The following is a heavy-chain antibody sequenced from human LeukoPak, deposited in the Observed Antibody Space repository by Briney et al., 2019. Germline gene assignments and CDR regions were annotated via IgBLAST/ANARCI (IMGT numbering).Heavy chain of an antibody. CDR1: GFTFSSYA. V-gene: IGHV3-48*02. Sequence: GGSLRLSCAASGFTFSSYAMNWVRQAPGKGLEWISYIRTSGGVVSYTDSVRGRFTISTDSAKNSLYLQMNSLRDDDTAVYYCVRDQFYAFDVWGQGTMVTVSS. CDR3: VRDQFYAFDV. CDR2: IRTSGGVV. J-gene: IGHJ3*01.